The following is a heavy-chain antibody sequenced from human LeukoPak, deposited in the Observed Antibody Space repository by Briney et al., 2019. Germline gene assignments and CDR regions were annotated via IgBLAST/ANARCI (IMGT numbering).Heavy chain of an antibody. Sequence: SVKVSCKASGGTFSSYAISWVRQAPGQGLEWMGGIIPILGTANYAQKFQGRVTITTDESTSTAYMKLSGLRSEDTAVYYCARDRRPCSSTSCYYNWFDPWGQGTLVTVSS. V-gene: IGHV1-69*05. CDR1: GGTFSSYA. CDR3: ARDRRPCSSTSCYYNWFDP. J-gene: IGHJ5*02. CDR2: IIPILGTA. D-gene: IGHD2-2*01.